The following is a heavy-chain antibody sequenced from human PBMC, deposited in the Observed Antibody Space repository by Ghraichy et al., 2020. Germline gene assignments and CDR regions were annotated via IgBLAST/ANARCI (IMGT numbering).Heavy chain of an antibody. D-gene: IGHD6-13*01. J-gene: IGHJ5*02. CDR1: GGSFSGYY. CDR2: INHSGST. CDR3: ARGYSSSWYLANWFDP. V-gene: IGHV4-34*01. Sequence: SQTLSLTCAVYGGSFSGYYWSWIRQPPGKGLEWIGEINHSGSTNYNPSLKSRVTISVDTSKNQFSLKLSSVTAADTAVYYCARGYSSSWYLANWFDPWGQGTLVTVSS.